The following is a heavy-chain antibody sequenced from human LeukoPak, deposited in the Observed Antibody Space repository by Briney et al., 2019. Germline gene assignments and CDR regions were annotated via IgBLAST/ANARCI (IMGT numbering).Heavy chain of an antibody. CDR3: ARDSEYYDSSGYSPLMGY. CDR2: IYTSGST. V-gene: IGHV4-4*07. CDR1: GGSISSYY. J-gene: IGHJ4*02. D-gene: IGHD3-22*01. Sequence: SETLSLTCTVSGGSISSYYWSWIRQPAGKGLEWIGRIYTSGSTNYNPSLKSRVTMSVDTSKNQFSLKLSSVTAADTAVYYCARDSEYYDSSGYSPLMGYWGQGTLVTVSS.